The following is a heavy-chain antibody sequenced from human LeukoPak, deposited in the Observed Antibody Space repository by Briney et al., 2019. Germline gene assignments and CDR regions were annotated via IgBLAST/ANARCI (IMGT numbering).Heavy chain of an antibody. D-gene: IGHD1-7*01. J-gene: IGHJ5*02. CDR3: AGGPSTLELLKT. CDR1: GGCITKLEYY. V-gene: IGHV4-61*02. Sequence: SETLSLTCNVSGGCITKLEYYGSWIRQPAGKGLEWIARVDFGGATNHNPSLKSRVSISVAPSKNQFSLKVTSVTAADTALYFCAGGPSTLELLKTWGQGTLVTVSS. CDR2: VDFGGAT.